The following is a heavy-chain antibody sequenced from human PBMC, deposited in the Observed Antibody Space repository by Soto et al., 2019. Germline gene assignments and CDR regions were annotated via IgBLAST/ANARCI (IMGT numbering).Heavy chain of an antibody. CDR1: GFTFSSYT. Sequence: QVQLVESGGGVVQPGRSLRLSCAASGFTFSSYTMHWVRQAPGKGLEWVAVISYDGSNKYYADSVKGRFTISRDNSKNTLYLQMNSLRAEDTAVYYCVYGSGIREYYFDYWGQGTLVTVSS. CDR3: VYGSGIREYYFDY. D-gene: IGHD3-10*01. J-gene: IGHJ4*02. CDR2: ISYDGSNK. V-gene: IGHV3-30-3*01.